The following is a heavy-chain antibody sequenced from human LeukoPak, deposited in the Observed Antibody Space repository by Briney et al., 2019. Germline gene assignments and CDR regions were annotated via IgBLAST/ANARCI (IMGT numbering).Heavy chain of an antibody. CDR3: ARDRGNSDPGDWFDS. Sequence: GGSLRLSCAASGFTFSDYYMSWTRQAPGKGLEWVSYISGSGSTVYYAASVRGRFTISRDNAKNSLFLQMNSLRAEDTAVYYCARDRGNSDPGDWFDSWGQGTLVTVSS. D-gene: IGHD4-23*01. CDR1: GFTFSDYY. V-gene: IGHV3-11*01. J-gene: IGHJ5*01. CDR2: ISGSGSTV.